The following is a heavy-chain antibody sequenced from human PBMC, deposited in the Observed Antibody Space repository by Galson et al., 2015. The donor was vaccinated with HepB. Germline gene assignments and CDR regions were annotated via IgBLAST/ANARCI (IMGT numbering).Heavy chain of an antibody. V-gene: IGHV1-69*02. CDR3: ASAAAAAGKQYNWFDP. CDR1: GGTLSSYT. CDR2: IIPILGIA. J-gene: IGHJ5*02. D-gene: IGHD6-13*01. Sequence: SVKVSCKASGGTLSSYTISWVRQAPGQGLEWMGRIIPILGIANYAQKFQGRVTITADKSTSTAYMELSSLRSEDTAVYYCASAAAAAGKQYNWFDPWGQGTLVTVSS.